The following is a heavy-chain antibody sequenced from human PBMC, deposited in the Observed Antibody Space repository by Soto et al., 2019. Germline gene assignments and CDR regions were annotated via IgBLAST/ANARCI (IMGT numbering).Heavy chain of an antibody. Sequence: EVQLLESGGGLVQPGGSVKLSCAASGFMFNNHAMTWVRQAPGKGLEWVSAMSGGVSTYYADSVKGRFTISRDNSKNALYLQMNSLRVEDTAIYYCARDYNGNRNFDYWGQGTLVTVSS. V-gene: IGHV3-23*01. D-gene: IGHD1-20*01. J-gene: IGHJ4*02. CDR1: GFMFNNHA. CDR2: MSGGVST. CDR3: ARDYNGNRNFDY.